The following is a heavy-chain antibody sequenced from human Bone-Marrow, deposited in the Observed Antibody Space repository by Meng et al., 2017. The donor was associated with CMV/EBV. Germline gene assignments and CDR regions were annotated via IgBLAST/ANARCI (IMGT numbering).Heavy chain of an antibody. J-gene: IGHJ5*02. V-gene: IGHV3-74*01. CDR2: INSDGSST. CDR3: ARVVGSGYSSSWYYYGFDP. D-gene: IGHD6-13*01. Sequence: GGSLRRSCAASGFTFSSYWMHWVRQAPGKGLVWVSRINSDGSSTSYADSVKGRFTISRDNAKNTLYLQMNSLRAEDTAVYYCARVVGSGYSSSWYYYGFDPWGQGTLVTVSS. CDR1: GFTFSSYW.